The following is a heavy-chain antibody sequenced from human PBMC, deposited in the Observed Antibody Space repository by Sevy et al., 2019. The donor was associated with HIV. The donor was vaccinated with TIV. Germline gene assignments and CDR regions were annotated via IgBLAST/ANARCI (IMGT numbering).Heavy chain of an antibody. CDR2: TDHNGLT. Sequence: GSLRLSCAVYGGSFTGNHWTWIRQPPGKGLEWIGETDHNGLTNYNPSLKSRVTISVDTSKRQFSLRLDSVTAADTAVYYCAKGLKLKQVFTTVPPYWFFDLWGRGTLVTVSS. J-gene: IGHJ2*01. CDR3: AKGLKLKQVFTTVPPYWFFDL. V-gene: IGHV4-34*01. D-gene: IGHD1-1*01. CDR1: GGSFTGNH.